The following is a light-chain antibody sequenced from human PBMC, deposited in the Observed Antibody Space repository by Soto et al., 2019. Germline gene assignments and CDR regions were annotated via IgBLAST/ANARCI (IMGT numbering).Light chain of an antibody. CDR1: QSVSSSY. CDR2: YAS. J-gene: IGKJ1*01. Sequence: EIVLTQSPGTLSLSPGERATLFCRASQSVSSSYLAWYQQKPGQAPRLLIYYASSRATGTPDRFSGSGSGTDFTLTISRLEPGDFAVYYCQHHSSSPPSWTFGQGTTVEIK. V-gene: IGKV3-20*01. CDR3: QHHSSSPPSWT.